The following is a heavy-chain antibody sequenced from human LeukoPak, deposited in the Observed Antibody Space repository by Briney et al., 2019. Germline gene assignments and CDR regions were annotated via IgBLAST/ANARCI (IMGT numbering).Heavy chain of an antibody. Sequence: ASVQVSCQASGYTFTSYYMHWVRQAPGQGLEWMGIINPSGGSTSYAQKFQGRVTMTRDTSTSTVYMELSSLRSEDTAVYYCARDRYYYDSSGYQPFDYWGQGTLVTVSS. CDR2: INPSGGST. CDR1: GYTFTSYY. V-gene: IGHV1-46*01. CDR3: ARDRYYYDSSGYQPFDY. J-gene: IGHJ4*02. D-gene: IGHD3-22*01.